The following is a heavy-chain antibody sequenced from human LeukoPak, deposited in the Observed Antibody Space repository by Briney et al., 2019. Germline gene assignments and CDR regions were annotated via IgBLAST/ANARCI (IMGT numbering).Heavy chain of an antibody. CDR3: ARDGVDYGGNSYSNY. CDR1: GFTVSSNY. D-gene: IGHD4-23*01. Sequence: GGSLRLSCAASGFTVSSNYMGWVRQAPGKGLEWVSVIYSGGSTYYADSVKGRFTISRDNSKNTLYLQMNSLRAEDTAVYYCARDGVDYGGNSYSNYWGQGTLVTVSS. J-gene: IGHJ4*02. V-gene: IGHV3-66*02. CDR2: IYSGGST.